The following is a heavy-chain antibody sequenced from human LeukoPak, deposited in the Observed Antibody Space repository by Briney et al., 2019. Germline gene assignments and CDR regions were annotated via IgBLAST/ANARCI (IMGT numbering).Heavy chain of an antibody. J-gene: IGHJ4*02. CDR3: ARGSGYSSSWYPY. V-gene: IGHV4-34*01. Sequence: SETLSLTCAVYGGSFSGYYWGWIRQPPGKGLEWIGEINHSGSTNYNPSLKSRVTISVDTSKNQFSLKLSSVTAADTAVYYCARGSGYSSSWYPYWGQGTLVTVSS. D-gene: IGHD6-13*01. CDR1: GGSFSGYY. CDR2: INHSGST.